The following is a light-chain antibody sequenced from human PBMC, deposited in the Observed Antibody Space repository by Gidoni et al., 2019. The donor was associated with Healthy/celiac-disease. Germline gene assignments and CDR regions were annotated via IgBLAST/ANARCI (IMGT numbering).Light chain of an antibody. CDR3: QQSYSTPPT. CDR2: AAS. Sequence: DIQMTPSPSSLSASVGDRVTITCRASQSISSYLNWYQQKPGKAPKLLIYAASSVQSGVPSRFSGSGSGTDFTLTISSLQPEDFATYYCQQSYSTPPTFGGGTKVEIK. V-gene: IGKV1-39*01. CDR1: QSISSY. J-gene: IGKJ4*01.